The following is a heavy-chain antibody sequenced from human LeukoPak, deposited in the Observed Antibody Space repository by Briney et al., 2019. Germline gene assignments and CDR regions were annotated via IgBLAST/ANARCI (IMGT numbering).Heavy chain of an antibody. CDR2: IIGNGASS. V-gene: IGHV3-23*01. CDR3: AKDLRLGDGFWDIDY. CDR1: GLTFSTYW. Sequence: HPGGSLRLSCSASGLTFSTYWMHWVRQAPGKGLVWVSGIIGNGASSYYADSVKGRFTISRDNSKNTLYLQMNSLRAEDTARYFCAKDLRLGDGFWDIDYWGHGTLVTVSS. D-gene: IGHD5-24*01. J-gene: IGHJ4*01.